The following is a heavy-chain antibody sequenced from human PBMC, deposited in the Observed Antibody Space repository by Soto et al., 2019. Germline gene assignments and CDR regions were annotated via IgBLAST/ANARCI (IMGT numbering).Heavy chain of an antibody. CDR2: INACNGNT. J-gene: IGHJ5*02. V-gene: IGHV1-3*01. D-gene: IGHD2-2*01. CDR1: GYTFSSHS. CDR3: EKVEGSIVPAAAFEP. Sequence: ASGKVSCGAFGYTFSSHSLLWGRQAPGQRLEWMGRINACNGNTKYSQNFKCRLTITRDTSAITSYTELSTLNSEDTPVFCCEKVEGSIVPAAAFEPWGQGTLVTGSS.